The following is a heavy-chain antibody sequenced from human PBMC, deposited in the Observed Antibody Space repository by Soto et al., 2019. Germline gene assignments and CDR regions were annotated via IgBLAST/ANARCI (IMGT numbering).Heavy chain of an antibody. V-gene: IGHV1-8*02. CDR2: MNPNSGNT. Sequence: GASVKVSCKASGYTFTGYYMHWVRQATGQGLEWMGWMNPNSGNTGYAQKFQGRVTMTRNTSISTAYMELSSLRSEDTAVYYCATRDLKRLHLGELLVWGQGTLVTVSS. J-gene: IGHJ4*02. D-gene: IGHD3-16*01. CDR3: ATRDLKRLHLGELLV. CDR1: GYTFTGYY.